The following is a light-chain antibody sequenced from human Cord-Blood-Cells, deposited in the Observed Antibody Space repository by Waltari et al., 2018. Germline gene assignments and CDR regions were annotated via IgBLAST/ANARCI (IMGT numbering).Light chain of an antibody. J-gene: IGKJ2*01. CDR2: CAS. CDR1: QSVSSN. CDR3: QQDNNWPYT. V-gene: IGKV3-15*01. Sequence: EIVITPPPATLSVSPGERATLSCRARQSVSSNLAWYQQKPRQTPRLLIYCASTRATGIPARFSGSGSGTEFTLTISSLQSEDFAVYYCQQDNNWPYTFGQGTKLEIK.